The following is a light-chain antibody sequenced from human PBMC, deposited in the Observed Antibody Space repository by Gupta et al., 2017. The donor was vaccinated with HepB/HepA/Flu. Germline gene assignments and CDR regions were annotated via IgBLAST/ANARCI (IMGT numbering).Light chain of an antibody. V-gene: IGKV1-5*03. J-gene: IGKJ3*01. CDR3: QQVNNYEVT. Sequence: DIQMTQSPSTVSASVGDRVTITCRASQRLTSRLAWYQQKPGKAPKLLIYQASSLESGVPSRFSGSASGTEFTLTISSLQPDDFGIYYCQQVNNYEVTFGHGSKVDIK. CDR2: QAS. CDR1: QRLTSR.